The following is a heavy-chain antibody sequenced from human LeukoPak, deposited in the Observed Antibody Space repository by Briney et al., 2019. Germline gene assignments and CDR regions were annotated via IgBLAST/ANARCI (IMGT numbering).Heavy chain of an antibody. J-gene: IGHJ3*02. CDR2: IYSGGTT. Sequence: GGSLRLSCAASGFTVSSNYMSWVRQAAGKGLEWVAVIYSGGTTYYADSVKGRFTISRDNSKNTLYLHMNSLRAEDTAVYYCAREVPDAFDTWGQGTMVTVSS. CDR1: GFTVSSNY. V-gene: IGHV3-66*01. CDR3: AREVPDAFDT.